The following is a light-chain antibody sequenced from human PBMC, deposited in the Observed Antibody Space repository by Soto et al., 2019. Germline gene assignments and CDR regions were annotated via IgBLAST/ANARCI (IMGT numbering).Light chain of an antibody. J-gene: IGLJ3*02. Sequence: QSALTQPASVSGSPGQTITISCTGAVSEVAAYTYVSWYQQHPGKGPKLIIYDVSNRPLGVSNRFSGSKSVTTASLTISGLQADYEADYYCSSFTRIVGLFGGGTKLTVL. V-gene: IGLV2-14*01. CDR3: SSFTRIVGL. CDR1: VSEVAAYTY. CDR2: DVS.